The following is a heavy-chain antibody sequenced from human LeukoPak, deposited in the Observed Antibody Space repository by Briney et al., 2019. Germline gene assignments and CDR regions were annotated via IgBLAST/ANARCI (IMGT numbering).Heavy chain of an antibody. CDR2: IIPIFGTA. CDR1: GGTFSSYA. Sequence: ASVKVSCKASGGTFSSYAISWVRQAPGQGLEWMGGIIPIFGTANYAQEFQGRVTITRDTSASTAYMELSSLRSEDMAVYYCARGRGSSPLDYWGQGTLVTVSS. V-gene: IGHV1-69*05. D-gene: IGHD3-10*01. CDR3: ARGRGSSPLDY. J-gene: IGHJ4*02.